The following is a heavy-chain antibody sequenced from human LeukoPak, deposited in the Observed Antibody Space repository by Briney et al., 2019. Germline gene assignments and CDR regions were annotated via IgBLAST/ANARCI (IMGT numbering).Heavy chain of an antibody. CDR1: GYTFTSYG. D-gene: IGHD2-2*01. CDR3: ARDGVGRYCSSTSCLTYDY. Sequence: ASVKVSCKASGYTFTSYGISWVRQAPGQGLEWMGWFSAYNGNTNYAQKLQGRVTMTTDTSTSTAYMELRSLRSDDTAVYYCARDGVGRYCSSTSCLTYDYWGQGTLVTVSS. J-gene: IGHJ4*02. V-gene: IGHV1-18*01. CDR2: FSAYNGNT.